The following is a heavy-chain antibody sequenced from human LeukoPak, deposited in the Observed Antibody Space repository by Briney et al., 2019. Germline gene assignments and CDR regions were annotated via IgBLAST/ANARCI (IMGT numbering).Heavy chain of an antibody. J-gene: IGHJ6*02. CDR3: ARVRRGYRDYYYGMDV. CDR2: INHSGST. D-gene: IGHD5-24*01. Sequence: PGGSLRLSCAASGFTFSSHWMTWIRQPPGKGLEWIGEINHSGSTNYNPSLKSRVTISVDTSKNQFSLKLSSVTAADTAVYYCARVRRGYRDYYYGMDVWGQGTTVTVSS. V-gene: IGHV4-34*01. CDR1: GFTFSSHW.